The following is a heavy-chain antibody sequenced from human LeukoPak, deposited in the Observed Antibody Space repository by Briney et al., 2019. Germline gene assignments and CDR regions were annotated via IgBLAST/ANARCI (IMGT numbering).Heavy chain of an antibody. D-gene: IGHD6-19*01. CDR2: INHSGST. CDR1: GGSFSGYY. J-gene: IGHJ6*04. Sequence: SETLSLTCAVYGGSFSGYYWSWIRQPPGKRLEWIGEINHSGSTNYNPSLKSRVTISVDTSKNQFSLKLSSVTAADTAVYYCARVYSSGYYGMDVWGKGTTVTVSS. V-gene: IGHV4-34*01. CDR3: ARVYSSGYYGMDV.